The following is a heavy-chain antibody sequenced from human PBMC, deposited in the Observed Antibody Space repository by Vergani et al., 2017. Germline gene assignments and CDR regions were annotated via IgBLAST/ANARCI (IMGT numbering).Heavy chain of an antibody. V-gene: IGHV1-2*02. D-gene: IGHD3-3*01. CDR2: INPNSGGT. CDR1: GYTFTGYY. CDR3: ASGRGRWRTRPIYAFDI. Sequence: QVQLVQSGAEVKKPGASVKVSCKASGYTFTGYYMHWVRQAPGQGLEWMGWINPNSGGTNYAQKFQGGVTMTRDTSISTAYMELSRLRSEDTAVYYCASGRGRWRTRPIYAFDIWGQGTMVTVSS. J-gene: IGHJ3*02.